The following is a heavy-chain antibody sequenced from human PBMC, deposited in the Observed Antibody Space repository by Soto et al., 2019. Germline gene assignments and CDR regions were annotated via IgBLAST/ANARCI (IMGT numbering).Heavy chain of an antibody. V-gene: IGHV1-3*01. CDR1: GYTFTSYA. D-gene: IGHD2-15*01. CDR3: ARDLGGWPDY. J-gene: IGHJ4*02. Sequence: GAPVKVSSKASGYTFTSYALHWVRQAPGQRLEWMGWINAGNGNTKYSQKFQDRVTITRDTSASTAYMELSSLRSEDTAVYYCARDLGGWPDYWGQGTLVTVSS. CDR2: INAGNGNT.